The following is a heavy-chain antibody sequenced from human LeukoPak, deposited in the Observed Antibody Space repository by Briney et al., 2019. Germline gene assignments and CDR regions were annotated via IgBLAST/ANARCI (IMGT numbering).Heavy chain of an antibody. J-gene: IGHJ3*02. CDR2: ISYDGRNK. Sequence: GGSLRLSCAASGFSFSGYDMHWVRQVPGKGPERLTVISYDGRNKYNGDSAKGRFTISRDTSNNTLYLHMSSLRTDDTAVYYCAKGLSGTYRDGDAFDIWGQGTMVIVSS. CDR3: AKGLSGTYRDGDAFDI. V-gene: IGHV3-30*18. D-gene: IGHD1-26*01. CDR1: GFSFSGYD.